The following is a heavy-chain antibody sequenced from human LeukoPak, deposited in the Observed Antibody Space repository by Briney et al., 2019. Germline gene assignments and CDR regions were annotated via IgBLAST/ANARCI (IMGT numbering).Heavy chain of an antibody. CDR3: AKDATVTTAYFDY. Sequence: GGSLRLSCAASGFTFSSYEMNWVRQAPGKGLEWVSYISNSGTAIYYADSVKGRFTISRDNAKSSLYLQMNSLRAEDTAVYYCAKDATVTTAYFDYWGQGTLVTVSS. CDR1: GFTFSSYE. J-gene: IGHJ4*02. V-gene: IGHV3-48*03. CDR2: ISNSGTAI. D-gene: IGHD4-17*01.